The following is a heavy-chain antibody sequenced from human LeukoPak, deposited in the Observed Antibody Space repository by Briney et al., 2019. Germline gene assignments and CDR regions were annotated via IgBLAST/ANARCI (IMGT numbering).Heavy chain of an antibody. V-gene: IGHV1-2*02. CDR3: ARGYCSGGTCYLVENWLDP. CDR1: GYTLTAYY. Sequence: GASVTVSCKASGYTLTAYYIYWVRQAPGQGVEWMGGINPHSGSTDYAQNFQGRVTMTRDTSISTAYMQLSRLTSDETAVYYCARGYCSGGTCYLVENWLDPWGQGTLVTVSS. CDR2: INPHSGST. J-gene: IGHJ5*02. D-gene: IGHD2-15*01.